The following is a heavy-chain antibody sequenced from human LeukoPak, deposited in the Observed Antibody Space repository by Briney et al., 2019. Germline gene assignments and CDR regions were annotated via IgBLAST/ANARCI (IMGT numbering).Heavy chain of an antibody. V-gene: IGHV3-33*06. D-gene: IGHD6-19*01. J-gene: IGHJ4*02. CDR2: IWFDGKNK. Sequence: PGGSLRLSCAASGFSFGENDMHWVRQAPGKGLEWVAVIWFDGKNKYYADSVKGRFTISRDNSGNTLFLEMNSLRVDDSAVYYCAKDRAVAGSDARYYFENWGQGALVTVS. CDR3: AKDRAVAGSDARYYFEN. CDR1: GFSFGEND.